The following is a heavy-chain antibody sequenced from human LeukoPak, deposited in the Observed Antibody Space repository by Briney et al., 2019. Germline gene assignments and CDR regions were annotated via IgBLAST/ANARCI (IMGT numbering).Heavy chain of an antibody. D-gene: IGHD6-13*01. CDR1: GDSITTVYS. CDR3: ARKGIAAAVGAFDI. J-gene: IGHJ3*02. CDR2: LFHSGNT. Sequence: SQTLSLTCTVSGDSITTVYSWSWIRQSPGKGLEWLGYLFHSGNTYYNPSLKSRVSISVDKSDNQFSLKLSSVTAADTAVYYCARKGIAAAVGAFDIWGQGTMVTVSS. V-gene: IGHV4-30-2*06.